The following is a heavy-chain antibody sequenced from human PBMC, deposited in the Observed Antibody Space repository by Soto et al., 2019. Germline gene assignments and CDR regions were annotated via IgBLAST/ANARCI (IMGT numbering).Heavy chain of an antibody. Sequence: QVQLVESGGGVVQPGRSLRLSCAASGFTFSSYGMHWVRQAPGKGLERVAVIWYDGSNKYYADSVKGRFTISRDNSKNTLYLQMNSLRAEDTAVYYCAGRGSGYDWRNDAFDIWGQGTMVTVSS. CDR1: GFTFSSYG. D-gene: IGHD5-12*01. CDR3: AGRGSGYDWRNDAFDI. CDR2: IWYDGSNK. V-gene: IGHV3-33*01. J-gene: IGHJ3*02.